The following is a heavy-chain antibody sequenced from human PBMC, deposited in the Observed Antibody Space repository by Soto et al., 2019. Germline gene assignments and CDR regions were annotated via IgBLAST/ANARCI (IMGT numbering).Heavy chain of an antibody. Sequence: VQLVESGGGLVQPGGSLRLSCAASGFTFKNYWMSWVRQAPGKGLEWVASINQDGSVNYYVDSVKGRFSISRDNDKNSVYLQMNGLRAEDTAVFYCASEGRYCSVSSCYFDYWGQGTLVTVSS. CDR2: INQDGSVN. J-gene: IGHJ4*02. D-gene: IGHD2-15*01. CDR3: ASEGRYCSVSSCYFDY. CDR1: GFTFKNYW. V-gene: IGHV3-7*01.